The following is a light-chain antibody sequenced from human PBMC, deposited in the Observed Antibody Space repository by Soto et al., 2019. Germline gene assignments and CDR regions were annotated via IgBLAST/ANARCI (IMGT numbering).Light chain of an antibody. CDR3: QKYNNAPLT. Sequence: DIQVTQSPSSLSASVGDRVTITCRTTQGIGDYVAWYQQRPGKVPRLLIYGASTLQPGAPSRFSGDHSRPDYTLTISGLQPEDVATYYCQKYNNAPLTFGRGTRVEI. J-gene: IGKJ4*01. V-gene: IGKV1-27*01. CDR2: GAS. CDR1: QGIGDY.